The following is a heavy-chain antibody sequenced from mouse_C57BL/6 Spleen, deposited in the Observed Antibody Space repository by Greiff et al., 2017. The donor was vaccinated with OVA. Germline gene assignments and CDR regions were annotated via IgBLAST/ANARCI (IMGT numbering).Heavy chain of an antibody. CDR1: GYTFTTYP. J-gene: IGHJ4*01. CDR2: FHPYNDDT. D-gene: IGHD2-4*01. CDR3: ARGNYYDYAYAMDY. V-gene: IGHV1-47*01. Sequence: QVQLQQSGAELVKPGASVKMSCKASGYTFTTYPIEWMKQNHGKSLEWIGNFHPYNDDTKYNEKFKGKATLTVDKSSSTVYLELSRLTSDDSAVYYCARGNYYDYAYAMDYWGQGTSVTVSS.